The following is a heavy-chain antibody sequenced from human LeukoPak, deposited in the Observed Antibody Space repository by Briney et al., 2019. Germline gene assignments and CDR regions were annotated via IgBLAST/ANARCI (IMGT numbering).Heavy chain of an antibody. CDR3: ANWGLIEAYFDY. D-gene: IGHD7-27*01. J-gene: IGHJ4*02. V-gene: IGHV3-23*01. CDR2: FSGSGGST. CDR1: GFTFSSYA. Sequence: GGSLRLSCAASGFTFSSYAMSWVRQAPGKGLEWVSAFSGSGGSTYYADSVKGRFTISRDNSKNTLYLQMNSLRAEDTAVYYCANWGLIEAYFDYWCQGTLVTVSS.